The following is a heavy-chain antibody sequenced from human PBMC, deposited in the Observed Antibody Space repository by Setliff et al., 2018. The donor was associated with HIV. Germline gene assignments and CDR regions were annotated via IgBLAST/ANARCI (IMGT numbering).Heavy chain of an antibody. V-gene: IGHV1-18*01. CDR2: ISAYNGNT. Sequence: GSVKVSCKASGYTFTSYGISWVRQAPGQGLEWMGWISAYNGNTNYAQKFQGRVTITRDTSASTAYMQLSSLRSDDTAVYYCARGRNYDSSGYGDYYYYMDVWGKGTTVTVSS. CDR1: GYTFTSYG. D-gene: IGHD3-22*01. CDR3: ARGRNYDSSGYGDYYYYMDV. J-gene: IGHJ6*03.